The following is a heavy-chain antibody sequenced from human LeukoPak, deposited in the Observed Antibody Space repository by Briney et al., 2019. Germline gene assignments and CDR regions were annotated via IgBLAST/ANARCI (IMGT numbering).Heavy chain of an antibody. CDR3: AKYRTMIEKAFDI. Sequence: ASETLSLTCTVAGGSISSGGYYWSWIRQHPGKGLEWIGYIYYSGSTYYNPSLKSRVTISVDTSKNQFSLKLSSVTAADTAVYYCAKYRTMIEKAFDIWGQGTMVTVSS. CDR1: GGSISSGGYY. V-gene: IGHV4-31*03. CDR2: IYYSGST. D-gene: IGHD3-22*01. J-gene: IGHJ3*02.